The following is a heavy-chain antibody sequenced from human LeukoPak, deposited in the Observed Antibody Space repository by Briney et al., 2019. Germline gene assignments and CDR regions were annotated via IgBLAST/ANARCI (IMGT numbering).Heavy chain of an antibody. J-gene: IGHJ4*02. CDR3: ARSENYDFWGGYAHY. CDR2: IYYSGST. V-gene: IGHV4-61*01. CDR1: GGSISSSSYY. Sequence: SETLSLTCTVSGGSISSSSYYWSWIRQPPGKGLEWIGYIYYSGSTNYNPSLKSRVTISVDTSKNQFSLKLSSVTAADTAVYYCARSENYDFWGGYAHYWGQGTLVTVSS. D-gene: IGHD3-3*01.